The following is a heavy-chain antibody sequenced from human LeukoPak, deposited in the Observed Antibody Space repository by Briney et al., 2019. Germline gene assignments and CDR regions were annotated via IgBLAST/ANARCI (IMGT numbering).Heavy chain of an antibody. D-gene: IGHD5-12*01. Sequence: SQTLSLTCAISGDSVSSNSVAWNWIRQSPSRGLEWLGRTYYRSKWYNDYAVSVKSRITINPDTSKNRFSLQLNSVTPEDTAVYYCARDLGGGYSGYDYRRYYFDYWGQGSLVTVSS. CDR2: TYYRSKWYN. J-gene: IGHJ4*02. CDR1: GDSVSSNSVA. CDR3: ARDLGGGYSGYDYRRYYFDY. V-gene: IGHV6-1*01.